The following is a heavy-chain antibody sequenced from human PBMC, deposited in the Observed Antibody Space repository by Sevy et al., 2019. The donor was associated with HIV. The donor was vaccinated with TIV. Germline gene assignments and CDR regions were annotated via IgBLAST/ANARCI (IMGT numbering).Heavy chain of an antibody. CDR2: MNPNGGGT. D-gene: IGHD3-10*01. V-gene: IGHV1-2*02. CDR3: ARSVYGSGTYLNDY. CDR1: GYYFTGYY. Sequence: ASVKVSCKASGYYFTGYYVHWVRQAPGQGLEWMGWMNPNGGGTNIGQKFHGRVTMSRDTSITTAYMELIRLRSNDRGVYCCARSVYGSGTYLNDYWGQGTLVTVSS. J-gene: IGHJ4*02.